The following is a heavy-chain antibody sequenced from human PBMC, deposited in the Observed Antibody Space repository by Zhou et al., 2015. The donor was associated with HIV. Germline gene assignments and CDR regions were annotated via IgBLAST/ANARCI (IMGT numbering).Heavy chain of an antibody. D-gene: IGHD4-23*01. CDR3: VRETYEGNRLRGSGRRGKGENGRYVRSL. J-gene: IGHJ2*01. CDR1: GGTFTSHS. CDR2: IIPILGIA. Sequence: QVQLVQSGAEVKKPGSSVKVSCKPSGGTFTSHSISWVRQAPGQGLEWMGRIIPILGIADYAQKFQDRVTITADTSTNTASLELSSLRSDDTAVFFVVRETYEGNRLRGSGRRGKGENGRYVRSLWGR. V-gene: IGHV1-69*08.